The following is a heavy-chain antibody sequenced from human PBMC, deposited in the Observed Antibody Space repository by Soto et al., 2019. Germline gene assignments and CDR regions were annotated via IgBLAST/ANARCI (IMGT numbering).Heavy chain of an antibody. Sequence: ASVKVSCKASGGTFSSYAISWVRQAPGQRLEWMGGINAGNGNTKYSQKFQGRVTITRDTSASTAYMELSSLRSEDTAVYYCARVPAAIPYYYYGMDVWGQGTTVTVSS. CDR2: INAGNGNT. V-gene: IGHV1-3*01. CDR3: ARVPAAIPYYYYGMDV. J-gene: IGHJ6*02. CDR1: GGTFSSYA. D-gene: IGHD2-2*02.